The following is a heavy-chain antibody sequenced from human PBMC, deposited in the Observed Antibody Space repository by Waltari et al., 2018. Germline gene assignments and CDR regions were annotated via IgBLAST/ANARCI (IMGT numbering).Heavy chain of an antibody. CDR3: ARSESSSWFDY. Sequence: LQLVQSGAEVKKPGASVTVSCRASGYTFTAYYIHWVRQAPGQGLEWMGRINPNSGGTNYAQKFQGRVTMTRDTSISTAYMELSRLRSDDTAVYYCARSESSSWFDYWGQGTLVTVSS. D-gene: IGHD6-13*01. V-gene: IGHV1-2*06. CDR1: GYTFTAYY. J-gene: IGHJ4*02. CDR2: INPNSGGT.